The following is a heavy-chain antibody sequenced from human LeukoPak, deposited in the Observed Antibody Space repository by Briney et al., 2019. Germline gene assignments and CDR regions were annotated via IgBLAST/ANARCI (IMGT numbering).Heavy chain of an antibody. CDR2: ISYSGST. CDR3: ASGVGATADY. Sequence: SETLSLTCTVSGGSISSSNYYWGWIRQPPGKGLEWIGYISYSGSTYYNPSLKSRVTISVDTSKNQFSLKLSSVTAADTAVYYCASGVGATADYWGQGTLVTVSS. J-gene: IGHJ4*02. V-gene: IGHV4-39*07. D-gene: IGHD1-26*01. CDR1: GGSISSSNYY.